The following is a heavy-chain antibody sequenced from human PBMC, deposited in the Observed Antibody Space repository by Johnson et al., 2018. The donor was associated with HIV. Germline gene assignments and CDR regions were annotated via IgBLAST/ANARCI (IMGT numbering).Heavy chain of an antibody. CDR2: IGTAGDT. CDR3: ARHFRGGETYDAFDS. Sequence: VQLVESGGGLVQPGGSLRLSCAASGFTFSSYDMHWVRQATGKGLEWVSAIGTAGDTYYPGSVKGRFTISRDNAKNSLYVQMNSLRAEDTALYYCARHFRGGETYDAFDSWGQGTMVTVSS. D-gene: IGHD3-10*01. CDR1: GFTFSSYD. J-gene: IGHJ3*02. V-gene: IGHV3-13*01.